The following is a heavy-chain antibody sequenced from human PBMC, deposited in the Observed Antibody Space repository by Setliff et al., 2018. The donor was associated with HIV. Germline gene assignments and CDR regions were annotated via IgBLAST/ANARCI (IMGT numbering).Heavy chain of an antibody. V-gene: IGHV2-5*02. Sequence: SGPTLVNPTQTLTLTCPLSGFSLNTAGVGVAWIRQPPRKALEWLALIYWDDDKRFSPSLSSRLTITKDTSKNQVVLTMANMDPVDTATYFCAHYYDSSGFYNSFDYWGQGALVTVSS. D-gene: IGHD3-22*01. CDR3: AHYYDSSGFYNSFDY. CDR2: IYWDDDK. J-gene: IGHJ4*02. CDR1: GFSLNTAGVG.